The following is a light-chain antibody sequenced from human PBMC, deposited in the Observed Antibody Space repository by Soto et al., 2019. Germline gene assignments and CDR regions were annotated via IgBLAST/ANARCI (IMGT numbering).Light chain of an antibody. V-gene: IGKV1-5*01. CDR1: QNIRSW. J-gene: IGKJ2*01. CDR3: QHYNGY. CDR2: DAS. Sequence: DMPMTQSPTTLSASVGDRVTITCRASQNIRSWLAWYQQKPGKAPKVLIYDASTLESGVPSRFSGSGFGTEFTLTISSLPPDDFATYYCQHYNGYFGQGTKLEIK.